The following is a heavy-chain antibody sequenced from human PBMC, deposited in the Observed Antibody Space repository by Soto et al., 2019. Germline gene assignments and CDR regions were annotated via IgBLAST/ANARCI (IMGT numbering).Heavy chain of an antibody. Sequence: PGGSLRLSCSASGFTFSSYAMHWVRQAPGKGLEYVSAISSNGGSTYYADSVKGRFTISRDNSKNTLYLQMSSLRAEDTAVYYCVKGIAVAGTTDRGAFDIWGQGTMVTVSS. V-gene: IGHV3-64D*06. D-gene: IGHD6-19*01. CDR2: ISSNGGST. CDR1: GFTFSSYA. CDR3: VKGIAVAGTTDRGAFDI. J-gene: IGHJ3*02.